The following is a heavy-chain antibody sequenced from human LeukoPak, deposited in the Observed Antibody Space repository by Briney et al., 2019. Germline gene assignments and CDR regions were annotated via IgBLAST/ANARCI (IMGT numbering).Heavy chain of an antibody. D-gene: IGHD6-13*01. CDR3: AKDVRGSTSWYGLDY. Sequence: PWGSLRLSCAASGFTFDDYAMHGVRQAPGKGLEWVSLISWHGGSTYYADSVKGRFTISRDNRKNSLYLQMNSLRSEDTALYYCAKDVRGSTSWYGLDYWGQGTLVTVSS. CDR1: GFTFDDYA. V-gene: IGHV3-43D*03. CDR2: ISWHGGST. J-gene: IGHJ4*02.